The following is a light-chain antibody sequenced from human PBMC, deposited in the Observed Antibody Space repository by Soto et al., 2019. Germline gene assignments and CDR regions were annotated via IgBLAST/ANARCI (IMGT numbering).Light chain of an antibody. J-gene: IGKJ1*01. CDR1: QTISSW. CDR3: QHYNSYSEA. V-gene: IGKV1-5*03. CDR2: KAS. Sequence: DIQMTQSPSTLSGSVGDRVTITCRASQTISSWLAWYQQKPGKAPKLVIYKASTLKRGVPSRFSGSGSGTEFTLNIRSLQPDDFATYYCQHYNSYSEAFRQGTKVELK.